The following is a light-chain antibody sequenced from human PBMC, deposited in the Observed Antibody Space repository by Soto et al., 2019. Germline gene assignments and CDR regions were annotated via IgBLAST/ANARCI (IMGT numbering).Light chain of an antibody. CDR2: DAS. CDR1: QSVSSY. J-gene: IGKJ2*01. Sequence: EIVLTQSPATLSLSPGERATLSCRASQSVSSYLAWYQQKPDQAPRLLIYDASNRATGIPARFSGSGSGTDFTLTISSLEPEDCAVYYCQQRSNWPPRYTFGQGTKLEIK. CDR3: QQRSNWPPRYT. V-gene: IGKV3-11*01.